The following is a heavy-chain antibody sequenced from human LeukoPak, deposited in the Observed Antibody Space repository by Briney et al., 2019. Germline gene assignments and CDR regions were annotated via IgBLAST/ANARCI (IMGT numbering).Heavy chain of an antibody. J-gene: IGHJ3*02. D-gene: IGHD3-22*01. V-gene: IGHV4-59*01. Sequence: PSETLSLTCTVSGGPITSYYWSWIRQPPGKGLEWIAYIYYSGSTNYNPSLKSRVTISVDTSKNQFSLKLSFVTAADTAVYYCAREVRYYDSSGYHDAFDIWGQGTMVTVSS. CDR3: AREVRYYDSSGYHDAFDI. CDR2: IYYSGST. CDR1: GGPITSYY.